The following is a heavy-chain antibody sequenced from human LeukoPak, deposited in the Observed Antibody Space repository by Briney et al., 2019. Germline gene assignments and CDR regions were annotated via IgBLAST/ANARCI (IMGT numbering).Heavy chain of an antibody. CDR3: ARDTLTSGWSYFDY. J-gene: IGHJ4*02. CDR1: GFTVSSNY. V-gene: IGHV3-66*01. Sequence: GGSLRLSWAASGFTVSSNYMSWVSQAPGKGLEWVSVIYSGGSTYYADSVKGRFTISRDNSKNTLYLQMNSLRAEDTAVYYCARDTLTSGWSYFDYWGQGTLVTVSS. CDR2: IYSGGST. D-gene: IGHD6-19*01.